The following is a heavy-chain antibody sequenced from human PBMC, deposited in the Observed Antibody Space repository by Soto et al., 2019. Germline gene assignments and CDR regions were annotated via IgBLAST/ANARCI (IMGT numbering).Heavy chain of an antibody. V-gene: IGHV6-1*01. CDR3: ARGYCSSTSCYNWFDP. CDR2: TYYRSKWYN. Sequence: SQTLSLTCAISGDSVSSNSAAWNWIRQSPSRGLEWLGRTYYRSKWYNDYAVSVKSRITINPDTSKNQFSLQLNSVNTEDTAVYYCARGYCSSTSCYNWFDPWGQGTLVTVSS. J-gene: IGHJ5*02. CDR1: GDSVSSNSAA. D-gene: IGHD2-2*01.